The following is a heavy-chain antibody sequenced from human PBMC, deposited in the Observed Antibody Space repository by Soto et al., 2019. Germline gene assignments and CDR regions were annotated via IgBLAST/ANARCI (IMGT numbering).Heavy chain of an antibody. CDR1: GYSFTSYW. Sequence: GESLKSAGKGSGYSFTSYWIGWVRQMPGKGLEWMGIIYPGDSDTRYSPSFQGQVTISADKSISTAYLQWSSLKASDTAMYYCARFLAYCGGDCYSGRGYFDYWGQGTLVTVSS. D-gene: IGHD2-21*02. J-gene: IGHJ4*02. CDR3: ARFLAYCGGDCYSGRGYFDY. V-gene: IGHV5-51*03. CDR2: IYPGDSDT.